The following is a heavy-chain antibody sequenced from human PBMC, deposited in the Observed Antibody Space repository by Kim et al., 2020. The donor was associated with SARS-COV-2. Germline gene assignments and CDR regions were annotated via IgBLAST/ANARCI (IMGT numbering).Heavy chain of an antibody. CDR3: ASPAKHSGYLTRHAFDI. J-gene: IGHJ3*02. D-gene: IGHD3-22*01. CDR2: INSDGSST. CDR1: GFTFSSYW. V-gene: IGHV3-74*01. Sequence: GGSLRLSCAASGFTFSSYWMHWVRQAPGKGLVWVSRINSDGSSTSYADSVKGRFTISRDNAKNTLNLQMNSLRAEDTAVYYCASPAKHSGYLTRHAFDIWGQGTMVTVSS.